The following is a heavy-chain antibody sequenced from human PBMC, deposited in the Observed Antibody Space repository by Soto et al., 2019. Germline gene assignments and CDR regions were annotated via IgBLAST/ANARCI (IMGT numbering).Heavy chain of an antibody. Sequence: GGSLRLSCAASGFTFGSYAVSWVRQAPGRRLEWVSAISGSGGSTYYADSVKGRFTISRDNSKNTLYLQMNSLRAEDTAVYYCAKDPNIVVVPAARPYYYYYMDVWGKGTTVTVSS. J-gene: IGHJ6*03. CDR2: ISGSGGST. D-gene: IGHD2-2*01. V-gene: IGHV3-23*01. CDR1: GFTFGSYA. CDR3: AKDPNIVVVPAARPYYYYYMDV.